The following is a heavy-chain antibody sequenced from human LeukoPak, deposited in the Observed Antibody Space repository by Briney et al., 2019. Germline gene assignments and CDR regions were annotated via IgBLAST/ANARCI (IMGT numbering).Heavy chain of an antibody. V-gene: IGHV1-2*04. Sequence: ASVTVSCTASGYTFTGYYMHWVRQAPGQGLEWMGWINPNSGGTNYAQKFQGWVTMTRDTSISTAYMELSRLRSDDTAVYYCARDTAMVTHYYGMDVWGQGTTVTVSS. CDR3: ARDTAMVTHYYGMDV. D-gene: IGHD5-18*01. J-gene: IGHJ6*02. CDR1: GYTFTGYY. CDR2: INPNSGGT.